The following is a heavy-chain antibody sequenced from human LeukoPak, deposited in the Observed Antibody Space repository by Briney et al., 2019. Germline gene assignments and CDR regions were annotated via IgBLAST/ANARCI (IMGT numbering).Heavy chain of an antibody. V-gene: IGHV4-59*12. CDR3: ARAVAGDDAFDI. Sequence: SETLSLTCTVSGGSINNYSWSWIRQPPGKGLEWIGSIYYSGSTYYNPSLKSRVTISVDTSKNQFSLKLSSVTAADTAVYYCARAVAGDDAFDIWGQGTMVTVSS. CDR1: GGSINNYS. CDR2: IYYSGST. D-gene: IGHD6-19*01. J-gene: IGHJ3*02.